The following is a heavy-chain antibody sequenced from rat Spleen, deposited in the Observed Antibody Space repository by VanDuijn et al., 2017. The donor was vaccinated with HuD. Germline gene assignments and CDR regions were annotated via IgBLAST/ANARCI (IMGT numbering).Heavy chain of an antibody. CDR2: ISTGGGNT. Sequence: EVQLVESGGGLVQPGRSMKLSCAASGFTFSNYYMAWVRQAPTKGLELVASISTGGGNTYYRDSVKGRFTISRDNAKSTLYLQMDSLRSEDTATYYCARLYPGIKDYFDYWGQGVMVTVSS. D-gene: IGHD1-4*01. CDR3: ARLYPGIKDYFDY. V-gene: IGHV5-25*01. CDR1: GFTFSNYY. J-gene: IGHJ2*01.